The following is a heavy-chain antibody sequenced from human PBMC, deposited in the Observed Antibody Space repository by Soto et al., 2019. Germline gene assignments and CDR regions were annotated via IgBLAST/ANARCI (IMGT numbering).Heavy chain of an antibody. CDR2: INQSGST. J-gene: IGHJ3*02. V-gene: IGHV4-34*01. Sequence: QVQLQQWGAGLLKPSETLSLTCAVYGGSFGAYQWSWIRQPPGEGLEWIGEINQSGSTNYNPSLKSRVAISLDTSETQFSLRLNSLTAADTAVYYCVRAVPWRKSFDIWGLGTTVTVSS. D-gene: IGHD1-1*01. CDR1: GGSFGAYQ. CDR3: VRAVPWRKSFDI.